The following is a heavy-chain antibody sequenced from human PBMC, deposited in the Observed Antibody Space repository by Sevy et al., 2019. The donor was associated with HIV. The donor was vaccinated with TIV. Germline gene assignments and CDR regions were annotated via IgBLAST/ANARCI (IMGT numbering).Heavy chain of an antibody. J-gene: IGHJ6*02. CDR3: ARDCNSNTCLWGLDV. Sequence: GGSLRLSCAASGFTFGDFWMTWVRQAPGKGLEWVANIKRDGSEKYYVPSVNGRFTISRDNAKSSLYLQMKSLGAEDTAVYYCARDCNSNTCLWGLDVWGQGTTVTVSS. D-gene: IGHD2-2*01. CDR1: GFTFGDFW. CDR2: IKRDGSEK. V-gene: IGHV3-7*03.